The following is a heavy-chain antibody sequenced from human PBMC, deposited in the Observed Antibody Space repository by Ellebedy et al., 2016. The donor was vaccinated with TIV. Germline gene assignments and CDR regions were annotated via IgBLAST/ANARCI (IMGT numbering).Heavy chain of an antibody. CDR2: IVPILDVA. CDR3: ARVVTGEPNYFDH. J-gene: IGHJ4*02. CDR1: GDTFNNFA. D-gene: IGHD2-21*02. Sequence: AASVKVSCKASGDTFNNFAISWVRQAPGQGLDWMGGIVPILDVANSAQNFQGRVTITADKSTSTAYMELNSLRADDTAVYYCARVVTGEPNYFDHWGQGTLVTVSS. V-gene: IGHV1-69*10.